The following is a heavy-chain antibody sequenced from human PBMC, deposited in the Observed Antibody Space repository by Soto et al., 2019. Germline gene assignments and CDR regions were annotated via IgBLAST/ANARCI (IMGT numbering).Heavy chain of an antibody. V-gene: IGHV1-69*02. CDR2: IIPILGIA. J-gene: IGHJ6*03. CDR3: ARVYCSGGSCNCGMDV. Sequence: QVQLVQSGAEVKKPGSSVKVSCKASGGTFSSYTISWVRQAPGQGLEWMGRIIPILGIANYAQKFQGRVTITADKSTSTAYMELSSLRSEDTAVYYCARVYCSGGSCNCGMDVWGKGTTVTVSS. D-gene: IGHD2-15*01. CDR1: GGTFSSYT.